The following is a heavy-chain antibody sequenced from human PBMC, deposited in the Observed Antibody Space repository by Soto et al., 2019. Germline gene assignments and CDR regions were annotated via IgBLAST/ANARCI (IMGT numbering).Heavy chain of an antibody. V-gene: IGHV1-69*06. Sequence: SVKVSCKASGGTFSSYASSWVRQAPGQGLEWMGGIIPIFGTANYAQKFQGRVTITAEKSTSTAYMELSSLRSEDTAVYYCARVNGVQKLTFDYSGQVTLSTVSS. CDR2: IIPIFGTA. CDR3: ARVNGVQKLTFDY. CDR1: GGTFSSYA. J-gene: IGHJ4*02. D-gene: IGHD2-8*01.